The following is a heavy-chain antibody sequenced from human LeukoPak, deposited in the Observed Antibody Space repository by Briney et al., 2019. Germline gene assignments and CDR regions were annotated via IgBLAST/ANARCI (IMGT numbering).Heavy chain of an antibody. Sequence: PGGSLRLSCAASGFTFSSYWMSWVRQAPGKGLEWVANIKQDGSEKYYVDSVKGRFTISRDNAKHSLYLQMNSLRAEDTAVYYCARRIGFYGDYFDYWGQGTLVTVSS. CDR3: ARRIGFYGDYFDY. CDR2: IKQDGSEK. CDR1: GFTFSSYW. V-gene: IGHV3-7*03. J-gene: IGHJ4*02. D-gene: IGHD4-17*01.